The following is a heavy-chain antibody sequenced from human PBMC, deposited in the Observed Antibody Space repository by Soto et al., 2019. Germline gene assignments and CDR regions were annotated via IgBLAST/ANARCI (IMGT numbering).Heavy chain of an antibody. D-gene: IGHD3-10*01. V-gene: IGHV2-5*02. J-gene: IGHJ4*02. CDR3: SHSSCYGSGSHDY. Sequence: QITLKESGPTLVKPTQTLTLTCTFSGFSLSTSGVGVGWIRQPPGKALEWLVDIYWDDDKRYSPSLKSWLTNTKETSKNHVVLTMTKMEPVDTATYYCSHSSCYGSGSHDYWGQGTLVTVSS. CDR2: IYWDDDK. CDR1: GFSLSTSGVG.